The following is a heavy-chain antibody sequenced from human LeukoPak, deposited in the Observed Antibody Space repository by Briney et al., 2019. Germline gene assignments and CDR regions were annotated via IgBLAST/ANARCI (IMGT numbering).Heavy chain of an antibody. CDR3: ARDLYSKGWFPDF. V-gene: IGHV3-30*01. CDR2: ISDDGSDK. D-gene: IGHD6-19*01. Sequence: GGSLRLSCAASGFILSSYAMHWIRQAPGKGLEWVAVISDDGSDKYYADSVKGRFNISRDTSKNTLYMQINSLRVEDTAVYYCARDLYSKGWFPDFWGQGTLVTVSS. J-gene: IGHJ4*02. CDR1: GFILSSYA.